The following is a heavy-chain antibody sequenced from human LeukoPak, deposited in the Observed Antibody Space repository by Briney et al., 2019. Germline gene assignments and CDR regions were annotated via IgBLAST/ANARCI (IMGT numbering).Heavy chain of an antibody. CDR3: ARGVDY. V-gene: IGHV3-74*01. J-gene: IGHJ4*02. CDR1: GFTFGNSW. Sequence: PGGSLRLSCAASGFTFGNSWVHWVRQAPGKGLVWVSRINTDGSTTSYADSVKGRFTISRDNAKNTLYLQMNSLRAEDTAVYYCARGVDYWGQGTLVAVSS. CDR2: INTDGSTT.